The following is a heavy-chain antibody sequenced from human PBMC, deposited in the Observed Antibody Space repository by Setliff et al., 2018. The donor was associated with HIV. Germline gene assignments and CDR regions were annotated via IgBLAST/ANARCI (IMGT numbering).Heavy chain of an antibody. V-gene: IGHV3-21*01. CDR1: AFTFSSYS. J-gene: IGHJ3*01. CDR2: ISSSSSYI. D-gene: IGHD3-3*01. CDR3: ARVESHNDFWSGNQRGHFDF. Sequence: GGSLRLSCAASAFTFSSYSMNWVRQAPGKGLEWVSFISSSSSYIYYADSVKGRFTISRDNAKNSLYLQMNSLRAEDTAMYYCARVESHNDFWSGNQRGHFDFWGQGTMVTVSS.